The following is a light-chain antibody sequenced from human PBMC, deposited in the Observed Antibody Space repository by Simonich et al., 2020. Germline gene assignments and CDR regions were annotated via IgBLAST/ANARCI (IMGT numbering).Light chain of an antibody. Sequence: QSALTQPASVSGSPGQSITISCTGTSSDVGSYNLVSWYQQHPGKAPKLMIYDVSKRPSGVSNRFSGSKSGNTASLTISGLQAEDEADYYCSSYTSGSTLVFGGGTKLTVL. V-gene: IGLV2-14*02. J-gene: IGLJ2*01. CDR1: SSDVGSYNL. CDR3: SSYTSGSTLV. CDR2: DVS.